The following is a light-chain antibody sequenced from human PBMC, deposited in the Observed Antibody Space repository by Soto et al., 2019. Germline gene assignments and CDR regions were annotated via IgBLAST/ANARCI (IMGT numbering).Light chain of an antibody. CDR1: QGISSY. Sequence: DIQLTQSPSFLSASVGDRVTITCRASQGISSYLAWYQQPPGKAPKLLIYGASTLQRGVSSRFSGSGSGTEFTVTISSLQPEDFPTYYCQHLNTYPRTFGQGTKLEVK. CDR3: QHLNTYPRT. CDR2: GAS. V-gene: IGKV1-9*01. J-gene: IGKJ2*01.